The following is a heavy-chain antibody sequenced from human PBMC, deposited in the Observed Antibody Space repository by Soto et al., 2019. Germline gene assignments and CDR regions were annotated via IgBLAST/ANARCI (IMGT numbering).Heavy chain of an antibody. D-gene: IGHD6-13*01. V-gene: IGHV1-18*01. CDR3: ARDGAPGAAAGLDV. Sequence: ASVKVACKASGYTLTSYGISWVLQAPGQGLEWMGWISAYNGNTNYAQKLQGRVTMTTDTSTSTAYMELRSLRSDDTAVYYCARDGAPGAAAGLDVWGQGTTVTVSS. J-gene: IGHJ6*02. CDR2: ISAYNGNT. CDR1: GYTLTSYG.